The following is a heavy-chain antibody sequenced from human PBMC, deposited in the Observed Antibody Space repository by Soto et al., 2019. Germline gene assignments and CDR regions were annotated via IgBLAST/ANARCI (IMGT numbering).Heavy chain of an antibody. V-gene: IGHV4-4*02. Sequence: SETLSLTCVVSGGSISSSNWWSWVRQPPGKGLEWIGEIYHTGTTNYDPSLTSRVTISVDKSKNQFSLRLTSVTAADTAIYYCSRYYYGSGSYFDYWGPGTLVTVSS. J-gene: IGHJ4*02. CDR3: SRYYYGSGSYFDY. CDR1: GGSISSSNW. CDR2: IYHTGTT. D-gene: IGHD3-10*01.